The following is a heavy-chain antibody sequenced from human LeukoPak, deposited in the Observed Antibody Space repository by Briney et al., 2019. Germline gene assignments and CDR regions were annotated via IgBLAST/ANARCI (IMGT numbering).Heavy chain of an antibody. D-gene: IGHD3-10*01. V-gene: IGHV3-21*01. Sequence: PGGSLRLSCAGSGFTFNTYNMNWVRQAPGKGLEWVSSISSSSSYIYYADSVKGRFTISRDNAKNSLYLQMNSLRAEDTAVYYCARGGYYGSGNGFRFDPWGQGTLVTVSS. CDR1: GFTFNTYN. J-gene: IGHJ5*02. CDR3: ARGGYYGSGNGFRFDP. CDR2: ISSSSSYI.